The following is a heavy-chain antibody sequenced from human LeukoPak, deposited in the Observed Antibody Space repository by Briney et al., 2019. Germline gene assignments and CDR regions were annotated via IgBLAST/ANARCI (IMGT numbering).Heavy chain of an antibody. CDR1: GFTVSRNY. V-gene: IGHV3-66*01. Sequence: PGGSLRLSRAASGFTVSRNYMSGVCQAPRKGLGWGSVIYSGGSTYYADSVKGRFTISRDNSKNTLYLQMNSLRAEDTAVYYCARANPGYCSGGSCYSRWFDPWGQGTLVTVSS. CDR2: IYSGGST. CDR3: ARANPGYCSGGSCYSRWFDP. D-gene: IGHD2-15*01. J-gene: IGHJ5*02.